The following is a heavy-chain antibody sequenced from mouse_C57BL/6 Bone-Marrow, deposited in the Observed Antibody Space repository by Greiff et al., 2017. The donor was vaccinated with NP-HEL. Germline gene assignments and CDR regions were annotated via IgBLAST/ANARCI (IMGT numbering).Heavy chain of an antibody. V-gene: IGHV14-4*01. J-gene: IGHJ3*01. Sequence: VQLQQSGAELVRPGASVKLSCTASGFNIKDDYMHWVKQRPEQGLEWIGWIDPENGDTEYASKFQGKATITADTSSNTAYLQLSSLTSEDTAVYYCTNYGSSYHFAYWGQGTLVTVSA. CDR1: GFNIKDDY. D-gene: IGHD1-1*01. CDR3: TNYGSSYHFAY. CDR2: IDPENGDT.